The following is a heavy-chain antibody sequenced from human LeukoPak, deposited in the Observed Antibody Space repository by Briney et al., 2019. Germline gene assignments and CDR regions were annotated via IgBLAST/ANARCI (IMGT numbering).Heavy chain of an antibody. CDR1: GYIFTNYD. CDR2: MNPDSGNR. Sequence: ASVKASCKASGYIFTNYDINWVRQATGQGLEWMGWMNPDSGNRGCAQKFQGRLTMTRDTSITTAYMELSSLTSDDTAMYYCVRSTMGVRRINDFLGQGSLVTVSS. D-gene: IGHD3-10*01. CDR3: VRSTMGVRRINDF. J-gene: IGHJ4*02. V-gene: IGHV1-8*01.